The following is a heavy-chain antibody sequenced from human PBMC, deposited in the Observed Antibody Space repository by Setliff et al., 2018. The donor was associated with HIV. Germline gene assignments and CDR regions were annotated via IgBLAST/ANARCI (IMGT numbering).Heavy chain of an antibody. V-gene: IGHV4-31*03. CDR2: IYFNGKT. CDR3: ARDMHAKINAQDV. CDR1: GGLITNDGYY. D-gene: IGHD2-8*01. Sequence: SETLSLTCTVSGGLITNDGYYWPWIRQHPEKGLEWTGYIYFNGKTYYNPSLGGRATMSVGTSKNQFSLMLSSVTAADTAVYYCARDMHAKINAQDVWGQGTLVTVSS. J-gene: IGHJ1*01.